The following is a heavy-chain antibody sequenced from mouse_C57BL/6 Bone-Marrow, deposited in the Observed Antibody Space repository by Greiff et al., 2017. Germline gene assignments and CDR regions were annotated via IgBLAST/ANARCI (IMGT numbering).Heavy chain of an antibody. J-gene: IGHJ2*01. Sequence: QVQLQQSGAELVRPGASVTLSCKASGYTFTDYEMHWVKQTPVHGLEWIGAIDPETGGTAYNQKFKGKAILTADKSSNTAYLQLSSLTSEDTAVYYCTTLGTTVVAPFDYWGQGTTLTVSS. CDR3: TTLGTTVVAPFDY. D-gene: IGHD1-1*01. V-gene: IGHV1-15*01. CDR1: GYTFTDYE. CDR2: IDPETGGT.